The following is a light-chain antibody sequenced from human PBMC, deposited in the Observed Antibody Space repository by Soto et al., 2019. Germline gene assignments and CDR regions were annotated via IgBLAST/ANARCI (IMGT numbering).Light chain of an antibody. CDR2: EVS. CDR3: SSYTSSSTRV. CDR1: SSDVGGYNY. J-gene: IGLJ2*01. Sequence: QSALTQPASVSGSPEQSITISCTGTSSDVGGYNYVSWYQQHPGKAPKLIIYEVSNRPSGVSNRFSGSKSGNTASLTISGLQAEDEADYYCSSYTSSSTRVFGGGTKLTVL. V-gene: IGLV2-14*01.